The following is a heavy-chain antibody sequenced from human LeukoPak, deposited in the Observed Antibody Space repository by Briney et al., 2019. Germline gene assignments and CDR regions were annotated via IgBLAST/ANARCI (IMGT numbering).Heavy chain of an antibody. CDR2: ISSNGGST. V-gene: IGHV3-64*01. Sequence: GGSLRLSCAASGFTFSSYAMHWVRQAPGKGLEYVSAISSNGGSTYYANSVKGRFTTSRDNSKNTLYLQMGSLRAEDMAVYYCARANKEAAAGTFDYWGQGTLVTVSS. J-gene: IGHJ4*02. CDR1: GFTFSSYA. D-gene: IGHD6-13*01. CDR3: ARANKEAAAGTFDY.